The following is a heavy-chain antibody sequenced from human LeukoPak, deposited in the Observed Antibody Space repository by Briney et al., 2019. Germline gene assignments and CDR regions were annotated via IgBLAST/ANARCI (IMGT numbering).Heavy chain of an antibody. CDR1: GFTFSSYA. V-gene: IGHV3-30*02. CDR2: IRYDGSDK. CDR3: AKGVYYDSSGYSFDY. D-gene: IGHD3-22*01. Sequence: PGGSLRLSCAASGFTFSSYAMHWVRQAPGKGLEWVAFIRYDGSDKYYADSVRGRFTISRDNSKNTLYLQMNSLRAEDTAVYYCAKGVYYDSSGYSFDYWGQGTLVTVSS. J-gene: IGHJ4*02.